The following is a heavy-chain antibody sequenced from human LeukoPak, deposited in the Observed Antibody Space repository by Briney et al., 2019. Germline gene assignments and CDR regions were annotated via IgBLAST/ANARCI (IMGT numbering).Heavy chain of an antibody. D-gene: IGHD2-21*02. CDR2: IWNDGSHE. Sequence: PGGSLRLSCEVSGFTFNSYGMHWVRQAPGKGLEWVAAIWNDGSHEYYADSEKGRFTISRDNFRNTVYLQMNSLRAEDTAVYYCAKDATEFGDSHFDCWGQGTLSPSPQ. J-gene: IGHJ4*02. CDR1: GFTFNSYG. CDR3: AKDATEFGDSHFDC. V-gene: IGHV3-33*06.